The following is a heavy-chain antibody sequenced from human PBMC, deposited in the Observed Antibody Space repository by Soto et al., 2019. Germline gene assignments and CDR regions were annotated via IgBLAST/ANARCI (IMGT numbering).Heavy chain of an antibody. J-gene: IGHJ4*02. CDR2: IDPSDSQT. D-gene: IGHD3-22*01. Sequence: GESLKISCKGSGYSFAGYWITWVRQKPGKGLEWMGRIDPSDSQTYYSPSFRGHVTISATKSITTVFLQWSSLRASDTAMYYCARQIYDSDTGPDFQYYFDSWGQGTPVTVSS. CDR1: GYSFAGYW. CDR3: ARQIYDSDTGPDFQYYFDS. V-gene: IGHV5-10-1*01.